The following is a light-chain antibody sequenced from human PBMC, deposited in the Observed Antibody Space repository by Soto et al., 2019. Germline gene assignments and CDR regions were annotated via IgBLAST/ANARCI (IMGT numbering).Light chain of an antibody. J-gene: IGKJ4*01. CDR3: QQYNHWPLS. CDR2: AAS. V-gene: IGKV3-15*01. Sequence: EIVLTQSPATLSLSPGERATLSCRASQSLSSNFLAWYQQKPGQPPRLLIYAASTRATGVPARFSGSGSETEFTLTITTLQSEDFAVYYCQQYNHWPLSFGVGTKVEIK. CDR1: QSLSSN.